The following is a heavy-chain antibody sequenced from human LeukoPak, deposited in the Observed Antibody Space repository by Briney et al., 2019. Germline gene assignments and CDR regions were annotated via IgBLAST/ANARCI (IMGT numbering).Heavy chain of an antibody. J-gene: IGHJ4*02. D-gene: IGHD5-12*01. Sequence: GASVKVSCTASGYTFTGYYMHWVRQAPGQGLEWMGWINPNSGGTNFAQKFQGRVTMTRDTSISTAYMELSRLRSDDTAVYYCARDRKGGYEPGYYFDYWGQGTLVAVSS. CDR3: ARDRKGGYEPGYYFDY. CDR2: INPNSGGT. V-gene: IGHV1-2*02. CDR1: GYTFTGYY.